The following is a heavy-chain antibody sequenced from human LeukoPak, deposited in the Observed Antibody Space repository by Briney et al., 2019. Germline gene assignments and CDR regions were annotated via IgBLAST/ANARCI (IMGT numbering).Heavy chain of an antibody. CDR1: GFTFSSYN. D-gene: IGHD1-7*01. V-gene: IGHV3-21*04. Sequence: GGSLRLSCAASGFTFSSYNMNWVRQAPGKGLEWVSSISSSSDYIYYADSVKGRFTISRDNAKNSLYLQMNSLRVEDTALYHCARKGLGGELGGFDSWGQGTLVTVSS. CDR2: ISSSSDYI. CDR3: ARKGLGGELGGFDS. J-gene: IGHJ4*02.